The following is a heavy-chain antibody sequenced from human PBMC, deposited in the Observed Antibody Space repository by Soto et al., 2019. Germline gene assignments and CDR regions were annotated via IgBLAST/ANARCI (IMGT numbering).Heavy chain of an antibody. CDR1: GFTFSTYS. CDR3: AREGYCIDAHCVEF. J-gene: IGHJ4*02. CDR2: ISSVSSPI. D-gene: IGHD2-15*01. V-gene: IGHV3-48*02. Sequence: LRLSCAASGFTFSTYSMNWVRQAPGKGLEWISYISSVSSPIYYADSVKGRFTIARDDAKNSLYLQMNNLRDEDTAMYYCAREGYCIDAHCVEFWGQGTLVTSPQ.